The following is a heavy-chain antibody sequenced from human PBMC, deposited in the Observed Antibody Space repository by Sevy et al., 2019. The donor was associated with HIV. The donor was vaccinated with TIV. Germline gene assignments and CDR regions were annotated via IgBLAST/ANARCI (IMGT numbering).Heavy chain of an antibody. CDR3: ARESGDWYFDL. CDR1: GFTFSSYN. CDR2: ISSGSSNI. J-gene: IGHJ2*01. Sequence: GGSLRLSCAASGFTFSSYNMNWVRQAPGKGLEWVSYISSGSSNIYYEDSVKGRFTISRDNAKNSLYLQMNSLRAEDTAVYYCARESGDWYFDLWGRGTLVTVSS. V-gene: IGHV3-48*01.